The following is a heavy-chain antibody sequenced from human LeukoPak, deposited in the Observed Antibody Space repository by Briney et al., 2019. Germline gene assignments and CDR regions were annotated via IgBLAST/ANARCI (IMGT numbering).Heavy chain of an antibody. Sequence: PGGSLRLSCAASGFTFSGYAMHWVRQAPGKGLEYVSAISSNGGSTYYANSVKGGFTISRDNSKNTLYLQMGSLRAEDMAVYYCARGRTPVVVITTGFDYWGQGTLVTVSS. CDR1: GFTFSGYA. V-gene: IGHV3-64*01. CDR2: ISSNGGST. CDR3: ARGRTPVVVITTGFDY. D-gene: IGHD3-22*01. J-gene: IGHJ4*02.